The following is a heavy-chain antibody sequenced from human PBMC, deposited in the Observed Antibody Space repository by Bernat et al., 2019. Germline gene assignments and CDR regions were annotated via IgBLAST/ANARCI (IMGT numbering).Heavy chain of an antibody. CDR1: SSYY. J-gene: IGHJ4*01. V-gene: IGHV4-39*01. CDR3: ARHGGYYDSSGYNTIGVVYFH. D-gene: IGHD3-22*01. CDR2: IYYSGIT. Sequence: SSYYWGWIRQPPGKGLEWIGSIYYSGITYYNPSLKSLVTISVDTSKNQFSLKLSSVTAADTAVYYCARHGGYYDSSGYNTIGVVYFH.